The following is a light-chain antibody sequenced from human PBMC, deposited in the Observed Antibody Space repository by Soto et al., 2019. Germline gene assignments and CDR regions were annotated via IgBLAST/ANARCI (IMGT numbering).Light chain of an antibody. Sequence: EILMTQSPSSLSVSVGDRATITCRASQGVSSNLAWYQQTPGKAPRLLIYGASTRDTGVPARFSGSGFGTDFTLTISSLQSEDFAVYYCQQYNYSPSAFGQGTRLEIK. CDR3: QQYNYSPSA. CDR1: QGVSSN. J-gene: IGKJ5*01. CDR2: GAS. V-gene: IGKV3-15*01.